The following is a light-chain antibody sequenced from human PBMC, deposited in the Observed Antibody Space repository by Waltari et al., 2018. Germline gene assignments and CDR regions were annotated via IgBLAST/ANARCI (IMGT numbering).Light chain of an antibody. J-gene: IGLJ3*02. CDR1: NSDVGRYNL. V-gene: IGLV2-23*02. Sequence: QSAPTQPASVSGSPGQSITISCTGTNSDVGRYNLVSWYQQHPDKAPKLIIYDVTERPSGVSDRLSGSKSCNTASLTISGLQAEDEADYYCCSYAGSFTWVFGGGTKLTVL. CDR3: CSYAGSFTWV. CDR2: DVT.